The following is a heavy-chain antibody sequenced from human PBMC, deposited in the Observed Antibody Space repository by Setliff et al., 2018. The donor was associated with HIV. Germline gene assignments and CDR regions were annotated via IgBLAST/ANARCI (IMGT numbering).Heavy chain of an antibody. Sequence: SETLSLTCTVSGGSISSGNYYWTWIRQHPGKGLVWIGYIYHSGSTYYNPSLKSRVTISVDTSKNQFSLELNSVTAADTAVFYCATGKLAAGGAFVIWGQGTMVTVSS. CDR2: IYHSGST. CDR1: GGSISSGNYY. CDR3: ATGKLAAGGAFVI. J-gene: IGHJ3*02. D-gene: IGHD6-13*01. V-gene: IGHV4-31*03.